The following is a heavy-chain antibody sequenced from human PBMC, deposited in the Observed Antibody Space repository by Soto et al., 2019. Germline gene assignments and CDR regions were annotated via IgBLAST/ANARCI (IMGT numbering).Heavy chain of an antibody. CDR1: GFTFSSYA. CDR2: ISGSGGST. V-gene: IGHV3-23*01. D-gene: IGHD3-10*01. CDR3: AKDRSPLLWFGELWGYYGMDV. J-gene: IGHJ6*02. Sequence: GGSLRLSCAASGFTFSSYAMSWVRQAPGKGLEWVSAISGSGGSTYYADSVKGRFTISRDNSKNTLYLQMNSLRAEDTAVYYCAKDRSPLLWFGELWGYYGMDVWGQGTTVTVSS.